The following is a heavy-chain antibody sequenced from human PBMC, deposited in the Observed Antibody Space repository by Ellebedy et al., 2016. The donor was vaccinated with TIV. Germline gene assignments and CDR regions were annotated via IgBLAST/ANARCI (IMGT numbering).Heavy chain of an antibody. D-gene: IGHD1-26*01. CDR1: GYTFTSYD. CDR3: ARDKSGSYHPYFDY. Sequence: ASVKVSCXASGYTFTSYDINWVRQATGQGLEWMGWINPNSGGTNYAQKFQGRVTMTRDTSISTAYMELSRLRSDDTAVYYCARDKSGSYHPYFDYWGQGTLVTVSS. V-gene: IGHV1-2*02. J-gene: IGHJ4*02. CDR2: INPNSGGT.